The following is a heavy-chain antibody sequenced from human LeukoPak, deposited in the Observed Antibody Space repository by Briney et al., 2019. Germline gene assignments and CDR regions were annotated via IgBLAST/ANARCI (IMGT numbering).Heavy chain of an antibody. CDR1: GFTFSSYG. CDR3: AKDIAAAGTAYYYYMDV. J-gene: IGHJ6*03. V-gene: IGHV3-23*01. Sequence: PGGSLRLSCAASGFTFSSYGMSWVRQAPGKGLEWVSAISGSGGSTYYADSVKGRFTISRDNSKNTLYLQMNSLRAEDTAIYYCAKDIAAAGTAYYYYMDVWGKGTTVTVSS. D-gene: IGHD6-13*01. CDR2: ISGSGGST.